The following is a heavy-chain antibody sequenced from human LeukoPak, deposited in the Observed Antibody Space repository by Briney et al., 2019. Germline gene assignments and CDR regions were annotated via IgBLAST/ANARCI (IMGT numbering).Heavy chain of an antibody. CDR1: GGTFSNYA. Sequence: GSSVKVSCKASGGTFSNYAISWVRQAPGQGLEWMGGIIPIFGTANYAQKFQGRVTITADESTNTAYMELSSLRSDDTAVYYCAIQFLNSGSPSKEVYFDYWGQGTLVTVSS. J-gene: IGHJ4*02. D-gene: IGHD1-26*01. V-gene: IGHV1-69*01. CDR3: AIQFLNSGSPSKEVYFDY. CDR2: IIPIFGTA.